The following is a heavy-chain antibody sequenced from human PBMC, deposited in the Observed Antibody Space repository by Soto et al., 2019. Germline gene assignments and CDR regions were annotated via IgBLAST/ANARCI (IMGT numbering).Heavy chain of an antibody. CDR1: WFSLSTSGMC. CDR3: ARRTIAVASYFDY. D-gene: IGHD6-19*01. J-gene: IGHJ4*02. Sequence: SGPTPVNPTQTLTLTCTFSWFSLSTSGMCVSWIRQPPGKALEWLARIDWDDDKYYSTSLKTRLTISKDTSKNQVVLTMTNMDPVDTPPSYCARRTIAVASYFDYWGKGTLVTVSS. CDR2: IDWDDDK. V-gene: IGHV2-70*11.